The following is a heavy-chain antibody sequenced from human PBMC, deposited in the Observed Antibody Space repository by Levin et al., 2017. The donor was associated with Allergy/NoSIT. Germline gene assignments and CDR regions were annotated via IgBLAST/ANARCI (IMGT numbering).Heavy chain of an antibody. CDR2: INPNSGGT. CDR3: ARAPQDGGKRKNWFDP. Sequence: ASVKVSCKASGYIFTGYYIHWVRQAPGQGLEWMGWINPNSGGTNYAQKFQGRVTMTRDTSISTVYMELTRLTYDDTAVYYCARAPQDGGKRKNWFDPWGQGTLVTVSS. CDR1: GYIFTGYY. D-gene: IGHD4-23*01. V-gene: IGHV1-2*02. J-gene: IGHJ5*02.